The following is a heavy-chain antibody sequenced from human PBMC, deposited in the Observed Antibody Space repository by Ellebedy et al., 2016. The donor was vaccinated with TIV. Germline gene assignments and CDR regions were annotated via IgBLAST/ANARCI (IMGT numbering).Heavy chain of an antibody. D-gene: IGHD5-18*01. CDR2: ISSSGSSI. CDR3: ARDKEVDTEYYYYYGMDV. J-gene: IGHJ6*02. CDR1: GFTFSDYY. V-gene: IGHV3-11*04. Sequence: PGGSLRLSCAASGFTFSDYYMSWIRQAPGKGLEWVSYISSSGSSIYYADSVKGRFTISRDHAKNSLYLQMNSLRAEDTAVYYCARDKEVDTEYYYYYGMDVWGQGTTVTVSS.